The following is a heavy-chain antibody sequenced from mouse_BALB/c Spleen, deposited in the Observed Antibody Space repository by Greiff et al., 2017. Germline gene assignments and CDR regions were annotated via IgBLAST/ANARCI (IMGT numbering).Heavy chain of an antibody. V-gene: IGHV5-17*02. Sequence: DVKLVESGGGLVQPGGSRKLSCAASGFTFSSFGMHWVRQAPEKGLEWVAYISSGSSTIYYADTVKGRFTISRDNPKNTLFLQMTSLRSEDTAMYYCARSLPGNGNLDYWGQGTTLTVSS. CDR3: ARSLPGNGNLDY. CDR1: GFTFSSFG. J-gene: IGHJ2*01. D-gene: IGHD2-1*01. CDR2: ISSGSSTI.